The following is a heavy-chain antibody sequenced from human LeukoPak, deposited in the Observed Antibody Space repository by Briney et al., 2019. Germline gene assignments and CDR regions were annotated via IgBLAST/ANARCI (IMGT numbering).Heavy chain of an antibody. J-gene: IGHJ4*02. V-gene: IGHV4-59*01. CDR1: GGTISNYY. Sequence: SETLPLTCTVSGGTISNYYWRWIRQPPGKGLAWIGSIYYSGSTYYNPSLMSRVTISVDTSKKQVSLKLSSVNAVATAVYHCARGPSLFDCWGQGTLVTVSS. CDR3: ARGPSLFDC. CDR2: IYYSGST.